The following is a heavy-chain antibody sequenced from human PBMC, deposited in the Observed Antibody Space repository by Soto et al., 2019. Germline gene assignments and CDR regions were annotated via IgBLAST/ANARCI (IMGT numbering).Heavy chain of an antibody. J-gene: IGHJ6*02. D-gene: IGHD6-6*01. V-gene: IGHV4-34*01. CDR1: GGSFSGYY. Sequence: SETLSLTCAVYGGSFSGYYWSWIRQPPGKGLEWIGEINHSGSTNYNPSLKSRVTISVDTSKNQFSLKLSSVTAADTAVYYCARANIAARPDYYYGMDVWGQGTTVTVSS. CDR3: ARANIAARPDYYYGMDV. CDR2: INHSGST.